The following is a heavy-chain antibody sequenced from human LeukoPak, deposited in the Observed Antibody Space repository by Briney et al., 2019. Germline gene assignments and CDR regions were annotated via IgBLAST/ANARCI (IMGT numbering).Heavy chain of an antibody. CDR3: AKDGFDY. V-gene: IGHV3-33*03. CDR1: GSTFSSYD. Sequence: PGGSLRLSCAASGSTFSSYDMHWVRQAPGKGLEWVAFIWSDGSNQNYADSVKGRFTISRDNSKNTLYLQMNSLTAEDTAVYYCAKDGFDYWGQGTLVTVSS. J-gene: IGHJ4*02. CDR2: IWSDGSNQ.